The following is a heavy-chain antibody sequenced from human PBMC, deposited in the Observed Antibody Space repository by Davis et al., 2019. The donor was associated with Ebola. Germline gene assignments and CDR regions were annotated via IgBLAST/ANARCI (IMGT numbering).Heavy chain of an antibody. D-gene: IGHD3-3*01. CDR2: INPNSGGT. J-gene: IGHJ5*02. CDR3: ARQLRFLVSPTNRAGWFDP. Sequence: ASVKVSCKASGYTFTGYYMHWVRQAPGQGLEWMGWINPNSGGTNYAQKFQGWVTMNRDTSISTAYMELSRLRSDDTAVYYCARQLRFLVSPTNRAGWFDPWGQGTLVTVSS. V-gene: IGHV1-2*04. CDR1: GYTFTGYY.